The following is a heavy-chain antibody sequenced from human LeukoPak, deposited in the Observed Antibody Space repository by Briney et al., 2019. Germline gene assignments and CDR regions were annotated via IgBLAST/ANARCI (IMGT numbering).Heavy chain of an antibody. CDR1: GFTLSSYA. D-gene: IGHD3-22*01. CDR2: ISGSGGST. Sequence: GGSLRLSCAASGFTLSSYAMSWVRQAPGKGLEWVSAISGSGGSTYYADSVKGRFTISRDNSKNTLYLQMNSLRAEDTAVYYCAKNPYYDSSGPPDYWGQGTLVTVSS. J-gene: IGHJ4*02. CDR3: AKNPYYDSSGPPDY. V-gene: IGHV3-23*01.